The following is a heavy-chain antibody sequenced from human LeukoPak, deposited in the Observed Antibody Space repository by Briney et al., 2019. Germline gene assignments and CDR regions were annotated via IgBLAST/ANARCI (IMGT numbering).Heavy chain of an antibody. Sequence: SETLSLTCTVSGGSISSSSYYWGWIRQPPGKGLEWIGSIYYSGSTYYNPSLKSRVTISVDTSMNQFSLKLSSVTAADTAVYYCARLRYFDWLTFDYWGQGTLVTVSS. D-gene: IGHD3-9*01. CDR2: IYYSGST. CDR1: GGSISSSSYY. V-gene: IGHV4-39*01. J-gene: IGHJ4*02. CDR3: ARLRYFDWLTFDY.